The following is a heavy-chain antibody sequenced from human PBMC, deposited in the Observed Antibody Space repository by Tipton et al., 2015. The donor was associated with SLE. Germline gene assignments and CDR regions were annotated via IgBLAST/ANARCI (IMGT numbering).Heavy chain of an antibody. CDR3: ARGPNWGLDDAFDI. J-gene: IGHJ3*02. CDR1: GDSVTSSGYY. D-gene: IGHD7-27*01. V-gene: IGHV4-31*03. CDR2: ISYDGKT. Sequence: LRLSCTATGDSVTSSGYYWSWIRQHPGKGLEWIGFISYDGKTKYNPSLKSRVTISLDTSKTQFFLRLSSATAADTAVYFCARGPNWGLDDAFDIWGQGTMVSVSS.